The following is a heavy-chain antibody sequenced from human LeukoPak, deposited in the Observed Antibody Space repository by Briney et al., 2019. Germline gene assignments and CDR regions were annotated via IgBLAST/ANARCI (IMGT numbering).Heavy chain of an antibody. CDR1: GGSITSYF. D-gene: IGHD6-6*01. V-gene: IGHV4-4*07. J-gene: IGHJ3*01. Sequence: PSETLSLTCTVSGGSITSYFFTWIRQPAGKGLEWIGRIYVSGSTNYSPSLKSRVTMSVDTSKNQFSLNLTSVTAADTAVYYCAARLEAGGKAARLIGNAFDVWGQGTMVTVSS. CDR3: AARLEAGGKAARLIGNAFDV. CDR2: IYVSGST.